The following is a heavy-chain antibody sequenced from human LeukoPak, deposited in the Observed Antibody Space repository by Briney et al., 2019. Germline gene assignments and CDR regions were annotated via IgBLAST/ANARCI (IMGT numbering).Heavy chain of an antibody. CDR2: IKQDGSEK. D-gene: IGHD3-10*01. V-gene: IGHV3-7*01. CDR1: GFPFSNYW. Sequence: GGSLRLSCAASGFPFSNYWMSWVRQAPGRGLEWVANIKQDGSEKYYVDSVKGRFTISRDNAKNSLYLQMNSLRAEDTAVYYCARGRFSGSYLYYFDYWGQGTLVTVSS. J-gene: IGHJ4*02. CDR3: ARGRFSGSYLYYFDY.